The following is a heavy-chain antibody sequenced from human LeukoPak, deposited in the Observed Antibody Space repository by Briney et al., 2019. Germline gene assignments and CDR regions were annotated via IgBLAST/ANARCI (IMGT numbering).Heavy chain of an antibody. Sequence: GGSLRLSRAASGFIFSDYYMSWIRQAPGKGLEWVSYISSSGSTMYYTDSVKGRFTISRDNAKDSLYLQMNSLRAEDTAVYYCARDPRGTMVWYFDYWGQGTLVTVSS. CDR3: ARDPRGTMVWYFDY. CDR1: GFIFSDYY. V-gene: IGHV3-11*04. J-gene: IGHJ4*02. D-gene: IGHD3-10*01. CDR2: ISSSGSTM.